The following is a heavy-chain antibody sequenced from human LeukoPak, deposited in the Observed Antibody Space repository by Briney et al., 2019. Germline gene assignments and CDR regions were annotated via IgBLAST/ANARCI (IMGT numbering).Heavy chain of an antibody. J-gene: IGHJ4*02. D-gene: IGHD5-12*01. CDR1: GGSISSSSYY. Sequence: SETLSLTCTVSGGSISSSSYYWGWIRQPPGKGLEWIGSIYCSGSTYYNPSLKSRVTISVDTSKNQFSLKLSSVTAADTAVYYCARLQVATIGFDYWGQGTLVTVSS. CDR3: ARLQVATIGFDY. CDR2: IYCSGST. V-gene: IGHV4-39*01.